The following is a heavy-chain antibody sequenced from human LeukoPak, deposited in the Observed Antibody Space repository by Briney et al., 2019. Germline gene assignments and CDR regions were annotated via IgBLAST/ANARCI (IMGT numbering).Heavy chain of an antibody. J-gene: IGHJ5*02. CDR3: ARDNGFSLFAT. CDR2: INSDGYST. Sequence: GGSLRLSCAASGFTITPYWMHWVRQVPGKGLVWVSRINSDGYSTNYADSVKGRFTISRDNAKNTLYLQINNLRADDTAVYYCARDNGFSLFATWGPGTLVTVSS. D-gene: IGHD5-18*01. V-gene: IGHV3-74*01. CDR1: GFTITPYW.